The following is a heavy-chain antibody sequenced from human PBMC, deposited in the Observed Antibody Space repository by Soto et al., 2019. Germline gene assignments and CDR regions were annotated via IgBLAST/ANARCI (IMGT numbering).Heavy chain of an antibody. CDR2: ISAYNGNT. D-gene: IGHD3-3*01. V-gene: IGHV1-18*01. CDR1: GYTFTSYG. J-gene: IGHJ6*03. Sequence: ASVKVSCKASGYTFTSYGISWVRQAPGQGFEWMGWISAYNGNTNYAQKLQGRVTMTTDTSTSTAYMELRSLRSDDTAVYYCARVMDDFWSGYYDYYYYMDVWGKGTTVTVSS. CDR3: ARVMDDFWSGYYDYYYYMDV.